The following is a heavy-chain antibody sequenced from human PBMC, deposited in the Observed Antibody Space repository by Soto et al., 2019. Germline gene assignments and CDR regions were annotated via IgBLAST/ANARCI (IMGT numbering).Heavy chain of an antibody. CDR2: MNPNSGNT. CDR1: GYTFTSYD. Sequence: ASVKVSCKASGYTFTSYDINWMRQATGQGLEWMGWMNPNSGNTGYAQKFQGRVTMTRNTSISTAYMELSSLRSEDTAVYYCARAHPVPAAISDYWGQGTLVTVSS. V-gene: IGHV1-8*01. D-gene: IGHD2-2*01. J-gene: IGHJ4*02. CDR3: ARAHPVPAAISDY.